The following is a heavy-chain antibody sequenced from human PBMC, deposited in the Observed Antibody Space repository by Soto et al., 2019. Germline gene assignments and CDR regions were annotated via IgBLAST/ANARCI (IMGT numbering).Heavy chain of an antibody. J-gene: IGHJ6*02. CDR1: GYTLTELS. V-gene: IGHV1-24*01. CDR3: ATEHKFSTTGTTGGMDG. D-gene: IGHD1-1*01. Sequence: ASVKVSCKVSGYTLTELSMHWVRQAPGKGLEWMGGFDPEDGEKIYAQKFKGRVTMTEDKSKDTAYMELSSLSSEDTAVYYCATEHKFSTTGTTGGMDGWGQANTVTV. CDR2: FDPEDGEK.